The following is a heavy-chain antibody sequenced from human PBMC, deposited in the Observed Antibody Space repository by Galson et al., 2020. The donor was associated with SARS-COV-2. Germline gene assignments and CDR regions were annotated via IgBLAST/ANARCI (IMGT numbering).Heavy chain of an antibody. V-gene: IGHV1-2*02. CDR2: INPNSGGT. D-gene: IGHD6-13*01. J-gene: IGHJ4*02. CDR1: GYTFTGYY. CDR3: ARDQSIAAAGTNFDY. Sequence: ASVKVSCKASGYTFTGYYMHWVRQAPGQGLEWMGWINPNSGGTNYAQKFQGRVTMTRDTSISTAYMELSRLRSDDTAVYYGARDQSIAAAGTNFDYWGQGTLVTVSS.